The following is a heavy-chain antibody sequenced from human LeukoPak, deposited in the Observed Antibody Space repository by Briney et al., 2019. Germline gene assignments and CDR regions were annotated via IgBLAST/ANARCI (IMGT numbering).Heavy chain of an antibody. CDR3: TRRVVSYYDSSANAFDI. Sequence: SVKVSCKASGGTFSSYAISWVRQAPGQGLEWMGGIIPIFGTAIYAQKFQGRVTITADESTSTAYMELSSLRSEDTAVYYCTRRVVSYYDSSANAFDIWGQGTMVTVSS. J-gene: IGHJ3*02. CDR2: IIPIFGTA. V-gene: IGHV1-69*13. D-gene: IGHD3-22*01. CDR1: GGTFSSYA.